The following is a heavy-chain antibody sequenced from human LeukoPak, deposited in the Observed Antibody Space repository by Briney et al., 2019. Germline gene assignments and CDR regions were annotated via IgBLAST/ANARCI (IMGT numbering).Heavy chain of an antibody. D-gene: IGHD3-16*01. CDR3: APIGGWGTYPLDY. CDR2: ISYDGSNK. J-gene: IGHJ4*02. Sequence: GGSLRLSCAASGFTFSSYAMHWVRQAPGKGLEWVAVISYDGSNKYYADSVKGRFTISRVNSKNTVYLQMNSLRVDDTAVYYCAPIGGWGTYPLDYWGQGPLVTVSS. CDR1: GFTFSSYA. V-gene: IGHV3-30-3*01.